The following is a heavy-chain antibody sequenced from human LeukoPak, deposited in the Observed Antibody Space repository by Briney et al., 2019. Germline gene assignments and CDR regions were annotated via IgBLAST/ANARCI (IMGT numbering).Heavy chain of an antibody. Sequence: PGGSLRLSCAASGFTFSTYAMHWVRQAPGKGLEWVALISCDGSNKYYADSVKGRFTISRDNSKNTLYVQMNSLRAEDTAVYYCARNYYDSSGYYSLGVYWGQGTLVTVSS. CDR2: ISCDGSNK. CDR3: ARNYYDSSGYYSLGVY. V-gene: IGHV3-30-3*01. J-gene: IGHJ4*02. D-gene: IGHD3-22*01. CDR1: GFTFSTYA.